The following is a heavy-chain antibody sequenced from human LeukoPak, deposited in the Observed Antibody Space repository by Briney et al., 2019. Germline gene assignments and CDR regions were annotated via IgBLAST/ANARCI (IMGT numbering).Heavy chain of an antibody. CDR3: ARRAGDYSHPYDY. Sequence: GGSLRLSCAASGFTFSKYAMHWVRQGPGKGLEWVAVISYDGSNKYYGDSVKGRFTISRDNFKNTLYLQMNSLRPEDTAVYYCARRAGDYSHPYDYWGQGTLVTVSS. J-gene: IGHJ4*02. CDR2: ISYDGSNK. D-gene: IGHD3-22*01. CDR1: GFTFSKYA. V-gene: IGHV3-30*04.